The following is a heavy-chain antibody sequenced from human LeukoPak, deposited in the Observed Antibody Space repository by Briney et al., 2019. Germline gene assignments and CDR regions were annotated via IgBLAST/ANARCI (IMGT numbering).Heavy chain of an antibody. V-gene: IGHV3-7*01. Sequence: HTGGSLRLSCAASGFTFSNYWMSWVRQAPGKGLEWVANIKQGGSDKYYVDSVKGRFTISRDNAENSLFLQMNSLRAEDTAVHYCARGQGLLQRYYFDYWGQGTLVTVSS. CDR1: GFTFSNYW. CDR3: ARGQGLLQRYYFDY. CDR2: IKQGGSDK. J-gene: IGHJ4*02. D-gene: IGHD2-15*01.